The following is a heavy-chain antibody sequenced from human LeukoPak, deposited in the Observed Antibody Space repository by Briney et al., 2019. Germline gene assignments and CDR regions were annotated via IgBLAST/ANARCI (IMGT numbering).Heavy chain of an antibody. V-gene: IGHV4-59*01. D-gene: IGHD6-13*01. Sequence: SETLSLTCTVSGGSISGYCWSWIRQSPGSRLEWIGYFCYSGSADSSPNYNPSLESRVTMSVDTSKNHFSLNLSSVIAADTAMYYCARGYSSNWYLDTWGQGTLVTVSS. J-gene: IGHJ4*02. CDR1: GGSISGYC. CDR2: FCYSGSADSSP. CDR3: ARGYSSNWYLDT.